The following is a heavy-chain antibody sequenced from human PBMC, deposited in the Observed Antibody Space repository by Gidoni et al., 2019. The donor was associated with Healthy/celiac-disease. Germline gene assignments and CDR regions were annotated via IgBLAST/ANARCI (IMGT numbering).Heavy chain of an antibody. CDR1: GYTFTSYY. D-gene: IGHD6-19*01. CDR3: ASPAVAGPRYYFDY. CDR2: INPSGGST. V-gene: IGHV1-46*01. Sequence: QVQLVQSGAEVKKPGASVTGSCKASGYTFTSYYMHWVRQAPGQGRGGMGIINPSGGSTSYAQKFQGRVTMTRDTSTSTVYMELISLRSEDTAVYYCASPAVAGPRYYFDYWGQGTLVTVSS. J-gene: IGHJ4*02.